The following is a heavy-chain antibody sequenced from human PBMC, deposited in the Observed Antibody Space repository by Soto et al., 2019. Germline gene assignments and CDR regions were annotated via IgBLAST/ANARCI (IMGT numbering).Heavy chain of an antibody. V-gene: IGHV3-11*06. J-gene: IGHJ5*02. CDR3: ARKTTVTNPDDS. D-gene: IGHD4-17*01. CDR1: GFNFRDYY. CDR2: VSGSDTYT. Sequence: QVQLVVSGGGLVKPGGSLRLSCAASGFNFRDYYMSWFRQAPGKGLEWVSYVSGSDTYTNYADSVKGRFTVFRDNTKNSRYLQMGRLRDEDTAVYYCARKTTVTNPDDSWGQGTLVTVSS.